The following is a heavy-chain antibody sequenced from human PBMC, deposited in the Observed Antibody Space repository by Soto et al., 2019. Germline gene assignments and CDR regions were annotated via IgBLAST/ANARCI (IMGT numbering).Heavy chain of an antibody. CDR2: IIPIFGTA. D-gene: IGHD2-21*02. J-gene: IGHJ4*02. Sequence: ASVKVSCKASGGTFSSYAISWARQAPGQGLQWMGGIIPIFGTANYAQKFQGRVTITADESTSTAYMELSSLRSEDTAVYYCARAGYCGGDCYYYFDYWGQGTQVTVSS. CDR1: GGTFSSYA. V-gene: IGHV1-69*13. CDR3: ARAGYCGGDCYYYFDY.